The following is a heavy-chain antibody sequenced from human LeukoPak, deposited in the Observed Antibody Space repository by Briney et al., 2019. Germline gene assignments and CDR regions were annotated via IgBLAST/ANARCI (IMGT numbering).Heavy chain of an antibody. CDR2: ISWDGGST. CDR3: AKDKGQWLVRWYFDY. V-gene: IGHV3-43*01. CDR1: GFTFDDYT. J-gene: IGHJ4*02. D-gene: IGHD6-19*01. Sequence: PGGSLRLSCAASGFTFDDYTMPWVRQAPGKGLEWVSLISWDGGSTYYADSVKGRFTISRDNSKNSLYLQMNSLRTEDTALYYCAKDKGQWLVRWYFDYWGQGTLVTVSS.